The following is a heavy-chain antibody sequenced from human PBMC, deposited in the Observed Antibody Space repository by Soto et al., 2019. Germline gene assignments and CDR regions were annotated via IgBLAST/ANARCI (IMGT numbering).Heavy chain of an antibody. Sequence: QVRLVESGGGVVQPGRSLTVSCAASGFIFSSYGMHWVRQAPGKGLEWVAFMWYGGSNEHYADSVKGRFTISRDNSKNTLYLQMNSLRAEYTAVYYCARDDHGSGRYAFFDYWGQGTLVTVSS. CDR1: GFIFSSYG. CDR3: ARDDHGSGRYAFFDY. CDR2: MWYGGSNE. V-gene: IGHV3-33*01. J-gene: IGHJ4*02. D-gene: IGHD3-10*01.